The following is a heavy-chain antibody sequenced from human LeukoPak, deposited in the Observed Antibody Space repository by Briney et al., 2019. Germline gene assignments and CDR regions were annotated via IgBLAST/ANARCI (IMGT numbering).Heavy chain of an antibody. D-gene: IGHD6-13*01. CDR3: ARAAAAAGTSLLFDP. CDR1: GYTFTSYG. CDR2: ISAYNGNT. Sequence: GASVKVSCKASGYTFTSYGISWVRQAPGQGLEWMGWISAYNGNTNYAQKLQGRVTMTTDTSTSTAYMELRSLRSDDTAVYYCARAAAAAGTSLLFDPWGQGTLVTVSS. J-gene: IGHJ5*02. V-gene: IGHV1-18*01.